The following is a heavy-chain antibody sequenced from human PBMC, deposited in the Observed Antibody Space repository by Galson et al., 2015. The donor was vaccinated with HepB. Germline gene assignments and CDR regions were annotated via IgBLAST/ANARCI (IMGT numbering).Heavy chain of an antibody. Sequence: QVQLQESGPGLVRPSQTLSLTCAVSGVSIRSGDYYWSWIRQPPGMGLEWIGYIYYSGSTYYNPSLRSRVSLSLNTSKNQFSLKLTSVTAADTAVYYCARADHYHDGGGYYLAAFDVWGQGTMVAVSS. CDR2: IYYSGST. CDR1: GVSIRSGDYY. CDR3: ARADHYHDGGGYYLAAFDV. V-gene: IGHV4-30-4*01. J-gene: IGHJ3*01. D-gene: IGHD3-22*01.